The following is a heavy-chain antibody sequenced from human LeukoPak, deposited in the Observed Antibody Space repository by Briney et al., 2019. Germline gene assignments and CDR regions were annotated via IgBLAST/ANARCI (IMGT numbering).Heavy chain of an antibody. CDR2: IYYSGST. CDR1: GGSISSYY. V-gene: IGHV4-59*01. Sequence: SETLSLTCTVSGGSISSYYWSWIRQPPGKGLEWIGYIYYSGSTNYNPSLKSRVTISVDTSKNQFSLKLSSVTAADTAVYYCARGGDWGVLDYWGQGTLVTVSS. CDR3: ARGGDWGVLDY. J-gene: IGHJ4*02. D-gene: IGHD3/OR15-3a*01.